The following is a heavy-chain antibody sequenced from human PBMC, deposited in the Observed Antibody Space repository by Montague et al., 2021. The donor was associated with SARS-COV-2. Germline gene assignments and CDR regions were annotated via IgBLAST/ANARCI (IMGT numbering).Heavy chain of an antibody. J-gene: IGHJ6*02. Sequence: SETLSLTCTVSGGSISSYYWSWLRQPPGKGLEWIGYFYYSGSNNYNPSFKSRLSISGDTSKNQFSLEVTSVTAADTAVYYCARGPYSGVDSDGHYYYYGMDVWGQGTTVTVSS. CDR3: ARGPYSGVDSDGHYYYYGMDV. V-gene: IGHV4-59*01. CDR2: FYYSGSN. D-gene: IGHD1-26*01. CDR1: GGSISSYY.